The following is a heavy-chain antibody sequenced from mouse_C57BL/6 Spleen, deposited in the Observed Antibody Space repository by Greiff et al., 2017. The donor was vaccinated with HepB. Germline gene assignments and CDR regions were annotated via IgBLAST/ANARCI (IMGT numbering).Heavy chain of an antibody. CDR1: GFNIKDDY. CDR3: TTPFTTRYFDV. V-gene: IGHV14-4*01. J-gene: IGHJ1*03. Sequence: VQLKESGAELVRPGASVKLSCTASGFNIKDDYMHWVKQRPEQGLEWIGWIDPENGDTEYASKFQGKATITADTSSNTAYLQLSSLTSEDTAVYYCTTPFTTRYFDVWGTGTTVTVSS. CDR2: IDPENGDT. D-gene: IGHD1-1*01.